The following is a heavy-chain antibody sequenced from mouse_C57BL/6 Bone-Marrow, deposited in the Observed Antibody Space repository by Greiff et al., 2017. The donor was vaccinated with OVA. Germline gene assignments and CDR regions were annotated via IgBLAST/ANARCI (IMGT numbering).Heavy chain of an antibody. CDR1: GFNIKDDY. Sequence: VQLKQSGAELVRPGASVKLSCTASGFNIKDDYMHWVKQRPEQGLEWIGWIDPENGDTEYASKFKGKATITADKSSTTAYLQLSSLTSEDTAVYYCTSGGNFDYWGQGTTLTVSS. CDR3: TSGGNFDY. V-gene: IGHV14-4*01. CDR2: IDPENGDT. J-gene: IGHJ2*01.